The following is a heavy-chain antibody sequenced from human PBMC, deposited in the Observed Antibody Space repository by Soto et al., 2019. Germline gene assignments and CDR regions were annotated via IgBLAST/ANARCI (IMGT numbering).Heavy chain of an antibody. J-gene: IGHJ4*02. CDR3: ARNHWAPRCWRGYFDY. Sequence: GGSLRLSCAASGFTFSSYGMHWVRQAPGKGLEWVAVIWYDGSNKYYADSVKGRFTISRDNSKNTLYLQMNSLRAEDTAVYYCARNHWAPRCWRGYFDYWGQGTLVTVSS. D-gene: IGHD3-3*01. CDR2: IWYDGSNK. CDR1: GFTFSSYG. V-gene: IGHV3-33*01.